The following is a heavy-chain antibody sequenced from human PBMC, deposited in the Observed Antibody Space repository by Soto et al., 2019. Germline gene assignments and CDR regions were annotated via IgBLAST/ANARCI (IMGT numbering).Heavy chain of an antibody. CDR2: IIPIFGTA. J-gene: IGHJ6*02. Sequence: SVKVSCKASGGTFSSYAISWVRQAPGQGLEWMGGIIPIFGTANYAQKFQGRVTITADESTSTAYMELSSLRSEDTAVYYCARDPLIAVADALYYYYGMDVWGQGTTVTVSS. V-gene: IGHV1-69*13. D-gene: IGHD6-19*01. CDR1: GGTFSSYA. CDR3: ARDPLIAVADALYYYYGMDV.